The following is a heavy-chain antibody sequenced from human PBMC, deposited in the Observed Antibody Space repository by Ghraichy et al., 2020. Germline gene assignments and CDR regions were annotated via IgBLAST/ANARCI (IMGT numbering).Heavy chain of an antibody. Sequence: SETLSLTCTVSGGSISSSSYYWGWIRQPPGKGLEWIGSIYYSGSTYYNPSLKSRVTISVDTSKNQFSLKLSSVTAADTAVYYCARHGGGTTVRFDYWGQGTLVTVSS. V-gene: IGHV4-39*01. CDR3: ARHGGGTTVRFDY. CDR2: IYYSGST. J-gene: IGHJ4*02. CDR1: GGSISSSSYY. D-gene: IGHD4-17*01.